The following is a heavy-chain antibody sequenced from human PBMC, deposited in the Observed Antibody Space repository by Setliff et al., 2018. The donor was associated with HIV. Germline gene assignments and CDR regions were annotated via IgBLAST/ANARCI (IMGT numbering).Heavy chain of an antibody. V-gene: IGHV5-51*01. D-gene: IGHD3-10*01. CDR1: GYRFASYW. CDR3: ALLRGYYYGSGSYFLGYMDV. Sequence: LGESLKISCQGSGYRFASYWIGWVRQMPGKGLEWMGLIYPGDSDTRYSPSFQGLVTISADKSISTAYLQWSSLKASDTAIYYCALLRGYYYGSGSYFLGYMDVWGKGTTVTVSS. CDR2: IYPGDSDT. J-gene: IGHJ6*03.